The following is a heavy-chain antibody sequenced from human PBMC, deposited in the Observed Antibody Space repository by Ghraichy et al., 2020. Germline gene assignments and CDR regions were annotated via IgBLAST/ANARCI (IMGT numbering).Heavy chain of an antibody. D-gene: IGHD3-22*01. CDR1: GYTFTSYA. CDR3: ARDLRRLYYYDSSGSGPHFGY. J-gene: IGHJ4*02. CDR2: INAGNGNT. V-gene: IGHV1-3*01. Sequence: ASVKVSCKASGYTFTSYAMHWVRQAPGQRHEWMGWINAGNGNTKYSQKFQGRVTITRDTSATTAYMELSSLRSEDTAVYYCARDLRRLYYYDSSGSGPHFGYWGQGTLVTVSS.